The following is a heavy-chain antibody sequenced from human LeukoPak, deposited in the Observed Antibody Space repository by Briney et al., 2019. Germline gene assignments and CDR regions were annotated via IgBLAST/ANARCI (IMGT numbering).Heavy chain of an antibody. CDR1: GGSFSGYH. D-gene: IGHD3-22*01. CDR3: AGQEGDYYDSSGYYYSWFDP. V-gene: IGHV4-34*01. CDR2: INHSGST. J-gene: IGHJ5*02. Sequence: SETLSLTCAVYGGSFSGYHWSWIRQPPGKGLEWIGEINHSGSTNYNPSLKSRVTISVDTSKNQFSLKLSSVTAADTAVYYCAGQEGDYYDSSGYYYSWFDPWGQETLVTVSS.